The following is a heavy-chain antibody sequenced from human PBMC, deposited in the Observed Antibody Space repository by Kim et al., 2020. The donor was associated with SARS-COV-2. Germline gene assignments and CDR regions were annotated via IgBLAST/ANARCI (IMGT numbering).Heavy chain of an antibody. D-gene: IGHD1-26*01. CDR1: GFTFSSYS. CDR3: ARDDSGSYYALNYYGMDV. CDR2: ISSSSSYI. Sequence: GGSLRLSCAASGFTFSSYSMNWVRQAPGKGLEWVSSISSSSSYIYYADSVKGRFTISRDNAKNSLYLQMNSLRAEDTAVYYCARDDSGSYYALNYYGMDVWGQGTTVTVSS. J-gene: IGHJ6*02. V-gene: IGHV3-21*01.